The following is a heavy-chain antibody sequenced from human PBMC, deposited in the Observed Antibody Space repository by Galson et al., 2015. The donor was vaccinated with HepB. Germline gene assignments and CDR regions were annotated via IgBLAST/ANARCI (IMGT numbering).Heavy chain of an antibody. CDR1: GGTFSSYA. V-gene: IGHV1-69*13. D-gene: IGHD3-10*01. CDR3: GSTGSGSYYLHY. J-gene: IGHJ4*02. Sequence: SVKVSCKASGGTFSSYAISWVRQAPGQGLEWMGGIIPIFGTANYAQKFQGRVTITADESTSTAYMELSSLRSEDTAVYYCGSTGSGSYYLHYWGQGTLVTVSS. CDR2: IIPIFGTA.